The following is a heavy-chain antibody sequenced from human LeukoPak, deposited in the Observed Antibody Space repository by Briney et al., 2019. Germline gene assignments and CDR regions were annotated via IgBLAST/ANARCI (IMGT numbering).Heavy chain of an antibody. J-gene: IGHJ4*02. V-gene: IGHV3-30*04. CDR1: GFTFSSYA. Sequence: PGRSLRLSCAASGFTFSSYAMHWVRQAPGKGLEWVAVISYDGSNKYYADSVKGRFTISRDISKNTLYLQINSLRAEDTAVYYCAKFSSGVAGTDYWGQGTLVTVSS. CDR3: AKFSSGVAGTDY. CDR2: ISYDGSNK. D-gene: IGHD6-19*01.